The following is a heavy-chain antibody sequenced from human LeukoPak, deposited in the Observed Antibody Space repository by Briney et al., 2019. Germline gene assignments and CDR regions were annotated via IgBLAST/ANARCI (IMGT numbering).Heavy chain of an antibody. Sequence: GAAVQVSCKASGYTFTSYGISWVRQAPGQGLEGMGWISAYNGNTNYAQKLQGRVTMTTDTSTSTAYMELRSLRSDDTAVYYGARRDTYYYDSSGYDWFDPWGQGTLVTVSS. CDR2: ISAYNGNT. CDR3: ARRDTYYYDSSGYDWFDP. CDR1: GYTFTSYG. V-gene: IGHV1-18*01. D-gene: IGHD3-22*01. J-gene: IGHJ5*02.